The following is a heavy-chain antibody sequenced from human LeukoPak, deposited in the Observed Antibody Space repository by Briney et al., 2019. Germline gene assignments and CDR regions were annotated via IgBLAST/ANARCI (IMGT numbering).Heavy chain of an antibody. V-gene: IGHV4-59*01. CDR1: GVSIRGDY. D-gene: IGHD1/OR15-1a*01. J-gene: IGHJ6*02. Sequence: PSETLSLTCTVSGVSIRGDYWAWIRQPPGKGLEWIAYIYHSGSTNYNPSLRSRVTISVDKSKNQFSLRLSSVTAADTAVYYCARDRGWSNDNHYYGMDVWGQGTTVTVSS. CDR3: ARDRGWSNDNHYYGMDV. CDR2: IYHSGST.